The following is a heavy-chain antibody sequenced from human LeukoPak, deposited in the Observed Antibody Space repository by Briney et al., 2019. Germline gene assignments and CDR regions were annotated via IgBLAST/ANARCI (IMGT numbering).Heavy chain of an antibody. CDR3: ARDLGGGTMVRGVDYYFDY. J-gene: IGHJ4*02. D-gene: IGHD3-10*01. Sequence: KPSGSPSPTCAVPRGSLSGFYWSWIPQPPREGLGRVWYIFLSGSTNYNPSLGGRVNISVDTSKKQFSLRVSSVTAADTAVYYCARDLGGGTMVRGVDYYFDYWGQGTLVTVSS. V-gene: IGHV4-59*01. CDR2: IFLSGST. CDR1: RGSLSGFY.